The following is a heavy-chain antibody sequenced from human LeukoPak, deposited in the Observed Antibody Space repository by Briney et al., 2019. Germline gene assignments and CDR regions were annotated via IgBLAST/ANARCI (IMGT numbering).Heavy chain of an antibody. CDR2: ISYDGSNK. CDR3: AKGPFDWLLDDLTFDY. CDR1: GFTFSSYA. V-gene: IGHV3-30-3*01. J-gene: IGHJ4*02. Sequence: PGRSLRLSCAASGFTFSSYAMHWVRQAPGKGLEWVAVISYDGSNKYYADSVKGRFTISRDNSKNTLYLQMNSLRAEDTAVYYCAKGPFDWLLDDLTFDYWGQGTLVTVSS. D-gene: IGHD3-9*01.